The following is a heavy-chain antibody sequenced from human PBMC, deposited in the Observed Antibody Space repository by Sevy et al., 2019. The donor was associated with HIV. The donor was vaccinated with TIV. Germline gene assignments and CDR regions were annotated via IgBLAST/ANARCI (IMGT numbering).Heavy chain of an antibody. CDR2: ISSSGSTI. Sequence: GGSLRLSCAASGFTFSDYYMSWIRQAPGKGLEWVSYISSSGSTIYYADSVKGRFTISRDNAKNSLYLQMNSLRAEDTAVYYYARDCSKSSSSLFDPWGQGTLVTVSS. J-gene: IGHJ5*02. D-gene: IGHD6-13*01. V-gene: IGHV3-11*01. CDR3: ARDCSKSSSSLFDP. CDR1: GFTFSDYY.